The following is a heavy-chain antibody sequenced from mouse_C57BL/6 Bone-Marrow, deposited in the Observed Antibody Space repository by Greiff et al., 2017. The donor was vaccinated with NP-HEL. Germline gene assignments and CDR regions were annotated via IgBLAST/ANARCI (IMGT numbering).Heavy chain of an antibody. CDR1: GFTFSSYA. D-gene: IGHD2-5*01. J-gene: IGHJ3*01. CDR3: ARKIYYSNFAY. V-gene: IGHV5-4*01. CDR2: ISDGGSYT. Sequence: EVQLVESGGGLVKPGGSLKLSCAASGFTFSSYAMSWVRQTPEKRLEWVATISDGGSYTYYPDNVKGRFTISRDNAKNNLYLQMSQLKSEDTAIYYCARKIYYSNFAYWGQGTLVTVSA.